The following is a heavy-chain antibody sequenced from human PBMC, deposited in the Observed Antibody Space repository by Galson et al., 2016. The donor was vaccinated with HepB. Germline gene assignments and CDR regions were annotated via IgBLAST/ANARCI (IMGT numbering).Heavy chain of an antibody. CDR2: IYHDGDT. D-gene: IGHD2-21*02. CDR3: ARSCGATDCYLFDI. J-gene: IGHJ4*02. V-gene: IGHV4-38-2*01. CDR1: GYSISSGYR. Sequence: ETLSLTCAVSGYSISSGYRWGWIRQPPGKGLEWIANIYHDGDTYYDPSLKSRATASVDTSKDQFSLRLTSVSAADTAVYYCARSCGATDCYLFDIWGQGALVIVSS.